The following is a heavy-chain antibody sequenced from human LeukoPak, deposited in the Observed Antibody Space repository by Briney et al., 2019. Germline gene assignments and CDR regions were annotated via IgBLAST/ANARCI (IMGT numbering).Heavy chain of an antibody. V-gene: IGHV4-34*01. CDR2: INHSGST. D-gene: IGHD2-2*01. CDR3: ARGRGRYCSSTSCRNWFDP. J-gene: IGHJ5*02. Sequence: SETLSLTCAVYGGSFSGYYWSWIRQPPGKGLEWIGEINHSGSTNYNPSLKSRVTISVDTSKNQFSLKLSPVTAADTAVYYCARGRGRYCSSTSCRNWFDPWGQGTLVTVPS. CDR1: GGSFSGYY.